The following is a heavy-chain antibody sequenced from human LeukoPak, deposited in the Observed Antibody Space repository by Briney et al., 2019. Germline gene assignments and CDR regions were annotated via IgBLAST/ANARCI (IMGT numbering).Heavy chain of an antibody. D-gene: IGHD5-12*01. J-gene: IGHJ4*02. CDR1: GFTFRNYA. V-gene: IGHV3-23*01. CDR3: AKDLDSGYGIQFDC. Sequence: GGSLRLSCPASGFTFRNYAMSWVRQAPGKGLEWVAHISGSGGTTSYADSVKGRFTISRDTSTNTLFLQMDSLRADDTAVFYCAKDLDSGYGIQFDCWGQGTLVTVSS. CDR2: ISGSGGTT.